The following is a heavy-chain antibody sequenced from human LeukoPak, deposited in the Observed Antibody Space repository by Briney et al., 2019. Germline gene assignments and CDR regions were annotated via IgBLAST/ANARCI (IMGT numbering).Heavy chain of an antibody. CDR1: GYSFTSYW. Sequence: GESLKISCKGSGYSFTSYWIGWVRQMPGKGLEWMGIIYLGDSDTRYSPSFQGQVTISADKSISTAYLQWSSLKASDTAMYYCARHVAHSNYLYYGMDVWGQGTTVTVSS. CDR3: ARHVAHSNYLYYGMDV. CDR2: IYLGDSDT. J-gene: IGHJ6*02. D-gene: IGHD4-11*01. V-gene: IGHV5-51*01.